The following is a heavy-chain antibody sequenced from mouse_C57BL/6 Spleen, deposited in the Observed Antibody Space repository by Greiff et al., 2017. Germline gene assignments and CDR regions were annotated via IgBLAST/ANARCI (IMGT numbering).Heavy chain of an antibody. Sequence: QVQLQQSGPELVKPGASVKISCKASGYAFSSSWMNWVKQRPGKGLEWIGRIYPGDGDTNYNGKFKGKATLTADKSSITAYMQLRSLTSEDSAVYFCARSIGTNDYWGQGTTLTVSS. CDR2: IYPGDGDT. V-gene: IGHV1-82*01. CDR1: GYAFSSSW. J-gene: IGHJ2*01. CDR3: ARSIGTNDY. D-gene: IGHD4-1*01.